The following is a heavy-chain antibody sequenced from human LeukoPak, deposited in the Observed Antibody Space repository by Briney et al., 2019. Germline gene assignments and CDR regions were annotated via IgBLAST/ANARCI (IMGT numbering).Heavy chain of an antibody. D-gene: IGHD1-26*01. CDR1: GFIFSDYY. Sequence: PGGSLRLSCGASGFIFSDYYMTWIRQAPGKGLEWLSYITTSGSIRYYTDSVRGRFIISGDNAKNSLYLQMNNLRADDTAIYYCARGENWFDSWGQGTLVTVSS. J-gene: IGHJ5*01. V-gene: IGHV3-11*04. CDR3: ARGENWFDS. CDR2: ITTSGSIR.